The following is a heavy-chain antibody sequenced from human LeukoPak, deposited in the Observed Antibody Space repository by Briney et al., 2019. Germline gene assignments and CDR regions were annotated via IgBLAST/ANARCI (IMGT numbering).Heavy chain of an antibody. V-gene: IGHV3-11*01. Sequence: PGGSLRLSCASPGFSFRDYYLRWGPQAPGEGPGMGSYISSSGRTVYYADSVKGRFTISRDNAKNSLYLQMNSLRAEDTAVYYCAREVGFGGSYFIWGQGTMVTVSS. D-gene: IGHD1-26*01. J-gene: IGHJ3*02. CDR2: ISSSGRTV. CDR1: GFSFRDYY. CDR3: AREVGFGGSYFI.